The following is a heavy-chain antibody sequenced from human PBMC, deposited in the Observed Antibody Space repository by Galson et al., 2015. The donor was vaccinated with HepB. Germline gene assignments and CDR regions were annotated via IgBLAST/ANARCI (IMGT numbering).Heavy chain of an antibody. D-gene: IGHD6-19*01. CDR1: GFIFGNHW. J-gene: IGHJ4*02. CDR2: IKQDGSEK. CDR3: AREKDASGWLGTSGINDF. Sequence: SLRLSCAASGFIFGNHWMTWVRQAPGKGLEWVANIKQDGSEKNYVDSLRGRFTISRDNANNSLYLQMNSLRVEDTAVYFCAREKDASGWLGTSGINDFWGQGTRVTVSS. V-gene: IGHV3-7*05.